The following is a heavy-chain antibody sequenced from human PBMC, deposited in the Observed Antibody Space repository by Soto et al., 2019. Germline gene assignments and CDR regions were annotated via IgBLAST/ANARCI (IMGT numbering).Heavy chain of an antibody. CDR3: ARDEHNYYDSSDEGY. CDR1: GYIFTDYY. D-gene: IGHD3-22*01. Sequence: ASVKVSCKASGYIFTDYYMHWVRQAPGQELGWMGRINPNSGGTNYAQKFQGRVTMTRDTSISTAYTELSSLRSEDTAVYYCARDEHNYYDSSDEGYWGQGTLVTVSS. CDR2: INPNSGGT. V-gene: IGHV1-2*06. J-gene: IGHJ4*02.